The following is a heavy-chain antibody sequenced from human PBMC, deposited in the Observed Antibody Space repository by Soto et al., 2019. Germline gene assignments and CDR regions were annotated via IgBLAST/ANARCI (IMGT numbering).Heavy chain of an antibody. CDR1: GFIFRNYV. CDR3: STDSYINMIAARLDN. CDR2: IIGSGGTT. J-gene: IGHJ4*01. V-gene: IGHV3-23*01. Sequence: PGGSLRLSCTASGFIFRNYVMTWVRQAPGKGLEWVSSIIGSGGTTYYTDSVKGRFTISRDNSKNTLFLQINSLKTEDTAVYYCSTDSYINMIAARLDNWGHGTRVTVSS. D-gene: IGHD3-22*01.